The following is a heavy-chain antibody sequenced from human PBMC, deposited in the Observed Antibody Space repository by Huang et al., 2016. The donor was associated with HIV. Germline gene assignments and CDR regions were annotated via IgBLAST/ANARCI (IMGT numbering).Heavy chain of an antibody. Sequence: QLRLQVSGPGLVQPSQTLSLTCTVSGVALITYDHYWGWIRQSPGKGLEWIGSFFYGGRTAYKPSFSSRVTISIDTSKKQESQKKTSMTAADTAKYYCAKRGSGGGSFNGFNDWGKGIMVAVSP. CDR1: GVALITYDHY. CDR3: AKRGSGGGSFNGFND. V-gene: IGHV4-39*07. D-gene: IGHD1-26*01. J-gene: IGHJ4*02. CDR2: FFYGGRT.